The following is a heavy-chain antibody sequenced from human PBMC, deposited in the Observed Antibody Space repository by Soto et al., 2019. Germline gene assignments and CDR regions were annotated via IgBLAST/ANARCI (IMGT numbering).Heavy chain of an antibody. CDR3: ATPSLVPIVVVTAAPLYLGSGKVAFVI. CDR2: FDLEDGET. CDR1: GYTLTKLS. D-gene: IGHD2-2*01. J-gene: IGHJ3*02. Sequence: QVQLVQSGAEVKKPGASVKVSCKVSGYTLTKLSMHWVRQAPGKGLEWMGGFDLEDGETIYAPKCQGRVTMTEDTSTKTAYMELSSLRSVDTGVYYCATPSLVPIVVVTAAPLYLGSGKVAFVIWCQGTMVTVSS. V-gene: IGHV1-24*01.